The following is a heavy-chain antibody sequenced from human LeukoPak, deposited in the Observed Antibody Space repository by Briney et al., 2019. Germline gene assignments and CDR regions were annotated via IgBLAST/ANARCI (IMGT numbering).Heavy chain of an antibody. J-gene: IGHJ4*02. Sequence: GSLRLSCAASGFTFSNYWMNWVRQAPGKGLEWVASIKQDGSDKYYVDSVRGRFTISRDNVENSLYLQMNSLRAEDTAVYYCARDRDGSGWVELDYWGQGTLVTVSS. CDR2: IKQDGSDK. CDR3: ARDRDGSGWVELDY. V-gene: IGHV3-7*01. CDR1: GFTFSNYW. D-gene: IGHD6-19*01.